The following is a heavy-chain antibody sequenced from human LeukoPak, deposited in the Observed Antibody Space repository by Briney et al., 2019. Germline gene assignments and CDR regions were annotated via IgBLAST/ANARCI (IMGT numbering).Heavy chain of an antibody. V-gene: IGHV4-34*01. CDR2: INHSGST. Sequence: SETLSLTCAVYGGSFSGYYWSWIRQPPGKGLEWIGEINHSGSTNYNPSLKSRVTISVDTSKNQFSLKLSSVTAADTAVYYCARGVRAAGAFGIWGQGTMVTVSS. CDR3: ARGVRAAGAFGI. D-gene: IGHD6-25*01. J-gene: IGHJ3*02. CDR1: GGSFSGYY.